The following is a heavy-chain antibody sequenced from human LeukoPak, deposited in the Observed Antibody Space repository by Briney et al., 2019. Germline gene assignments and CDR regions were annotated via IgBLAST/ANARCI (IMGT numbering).Heavy chain of an antibody. CDR1: GGSISSYY. CDR3: ARVRGVDTTMVIWDWFDP. V-gene: IGHV4-4*07. CDR2: IYISGSGST. Sequence: SETLSLTCTVSGGSISSYYWSWIRQPAGKGLEWIGRIYISGSGSTNYNPSLKSRVTISVDTSNNQFSLKLSSVTAADTAVYYCARVRGVDTTMVIWDWFDPWGQGTLVTVSS. D-gene: IGHD5-18*01. J-gene: IGHJ5*02.